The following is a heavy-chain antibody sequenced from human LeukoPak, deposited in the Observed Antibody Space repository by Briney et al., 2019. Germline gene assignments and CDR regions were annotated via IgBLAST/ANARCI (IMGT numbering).Heavy chain of an antibody. CDR2: IYYSGST. J-gene: IGHJ3*02. CDR1: GGSISSYY. CDR3: ARRNILTEGEAFDI. D-gene: IGHD3-9*01. V-gene: IGHV4-59*08. Sequence: SETLSLTCTVSGGSISSYYWSWIRQPPGKGLEWIGYIYYSGSTNYNPSLKSRVTISVDTSKNQFSLKLNSVTAADTAVYYCARRNILTEGEAFDIWGQGTMVTVSS.